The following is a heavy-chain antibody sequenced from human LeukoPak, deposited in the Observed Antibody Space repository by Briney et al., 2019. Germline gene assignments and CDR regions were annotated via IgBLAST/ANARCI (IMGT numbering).Heavy chain of an antibody. Sequence: GGSLRLSCAASGFTFSSYSMNWVRQAPGKGLEWVSSISSSSSYIYCADSVKGRFTISRDNAKNSLYLQMNSLRAEDTAVYYCARGKGYSSSWSAFDIWGQGTMVTVSS. V-gene: IGHV3-21*01. CDR1: GFTFSSYS. CDR2: ISSSSSYI. D-gene: IGHD6-13*01. J-gene: IGHJ3*02. CDR3: ARGKGYSSSWSAFDI.